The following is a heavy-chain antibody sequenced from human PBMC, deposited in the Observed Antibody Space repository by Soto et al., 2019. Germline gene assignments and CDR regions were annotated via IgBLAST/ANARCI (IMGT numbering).Heavy chain of an antibody. V-gene: IGHV6-1*01. CDR2: TYYRSKWYN. Sequence: LSLTCAISGDSVSSNSAAWNWIRQSPSRGLEWLGRTYYRSKWYNDYAVSVKSRITINPDTSKNQFSLQLNSVTPEDTAVYYCARSINPVVVVAAHYYYYYGMDVWGQGTTVTVSS. CDR3: ARSINPVVVVAAHYYYYYGMDV. CDR1: GDSVSSNSAA. J-gene: IGHJ6*02. D-gene: IGHD2-15*01.